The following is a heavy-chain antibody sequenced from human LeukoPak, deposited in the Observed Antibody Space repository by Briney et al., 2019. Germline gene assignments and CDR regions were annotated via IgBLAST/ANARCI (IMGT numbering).Heavy chain of an antibody. J-gene: IGHJ3*02. CDR3: ARGRRDGYNHAFDI. V-gene: IGHV4-4*07. CDR1: GGSISSYY. CDR2: IYTSGST. Sequence: SETLSLTCTVSGGSISSYYWSWIRQPAGKGLEWIGRIYTSGSTNYNPSLKSRVTMSVDTSKNQFSLKLSSVTAADTAVYYCARGRRDGYNHAFDIWGQGTMVTVSS. D-gene: IGHD5-24*01.